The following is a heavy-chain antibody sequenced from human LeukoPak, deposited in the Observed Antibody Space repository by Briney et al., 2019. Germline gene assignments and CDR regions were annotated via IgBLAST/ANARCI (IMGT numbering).Heavy chain of an antibody. V-gene: IGHV3-23*01. D-gene: IGHD5-18*01. CDR3: ARYSYGPGGYYFDY. CDR2: ISGSGGST. CDR1: GFTFSSYA. J-gene: IGHJ4*02. Sequence: GGSLRLSCAASGFTFSSYAMTWVRQAPGKGLEWVSSISGSGGSTYYADSVKGRFTISRDNSKNTLYLQMNSLRVEDTAVYYCARYSYGPGGYYFDYWGQGTLVTVSS.